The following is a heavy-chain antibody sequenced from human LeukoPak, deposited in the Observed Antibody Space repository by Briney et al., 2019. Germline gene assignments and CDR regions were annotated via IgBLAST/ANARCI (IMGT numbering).Heavy chain of an antibody. CDR3: ASRGGSSWYFDY. CDR2: IYYSGSS. CDR1: GGSISTYY. Sequence: PSETLSLTCTVSGGSISTYYWSWIRQPPGKGLEWIGYIYYSGSSNYNPSLKSRVTISVDTSKSQFSLKLSSVTAADTAVYYCASRGGSSWYFDYWGRGTLVTVSS. D-gene: IGHD6-13*01. V-gene: IGHV4-59*08. J-gene: IGHJ4*02.